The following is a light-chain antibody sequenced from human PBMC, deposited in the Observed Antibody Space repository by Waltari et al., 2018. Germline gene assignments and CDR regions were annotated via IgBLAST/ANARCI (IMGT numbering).Light chain of an antibody. CDR1: PSVRGS. Sequence: EIVLTQSPGTLSLSPGERATLSCRASPSVRGSLAWYQQKAGQAPRLLIYGASSRATGIPDRFSGSWSGTDFSLTISRLEPEDFAVYYCQHYVRLPATFGQGTKVEI. CDR3: QHYVRLPAT. J-gene: IGKJ1*01. V-gene: IGKV3-20*01. CDR2: GAS.